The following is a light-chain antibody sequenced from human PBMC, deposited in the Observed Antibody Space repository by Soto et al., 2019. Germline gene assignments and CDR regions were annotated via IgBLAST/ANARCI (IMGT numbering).Light chain of an antibody. CDR2: DVS. J-gene: IGLJ2*01. Sequence: QSALTQSASVSGSPGQSITISCTGTTSDIGFSYYVSWYQQHPDKAPKLIIYDVSDRPSGVSDRFSGSKSGNTASLTISGLQVEDEADYYCNSYTSASTVVFGGGTQLTVL. CDR3: NSYTSASTVV. V-gene: IGLV2-14*03. CDR1: TSDIGFSYY.